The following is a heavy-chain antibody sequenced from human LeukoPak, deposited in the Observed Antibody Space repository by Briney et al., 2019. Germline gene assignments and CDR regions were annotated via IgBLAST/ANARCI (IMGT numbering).Heavy chain of an antibody. Sequence: SETLSLTCTVSGGSISSYYWSWIRQPPGKGLEWIGYIYYSGSTNYNSSLKSRVTISVDTSKNQFSLKLSSVTAADTAVYYCARASRDYYDSSGYRIDWGQGTLVTVSS. CDR1: GGSISSYY. CDR2: IYYSGST. J-gene: IGHJ1*01. CDR3: ARASRDYYDSSGYRID. D-gene: IGHD3-22*01. V-gene: IGHV4-59*01.